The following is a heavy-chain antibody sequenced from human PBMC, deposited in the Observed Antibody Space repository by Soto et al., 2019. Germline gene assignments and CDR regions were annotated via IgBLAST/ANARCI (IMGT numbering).Heavy chain of an antibody. J-gene: IGHJ4*02. CDR1: GFSLSKSGMC. CDR3: ARIRVVGVDTPMVTSFDF. D-gene: IGHD5-18*01. Sequence: ESGPTLVNPTQTLTLTCTFCGFSLSKSGMCVSWIRQPPGKALEWLALIDWDDDKYYSTSLRTRLTISKDTSKNQVVLTMTNMDPVDTATYYCARIRVVGVDTPMVTSFDFWGPGTLVTVSS. CDR2: IDWDDDK. V-gene: IGHV2-70*01.